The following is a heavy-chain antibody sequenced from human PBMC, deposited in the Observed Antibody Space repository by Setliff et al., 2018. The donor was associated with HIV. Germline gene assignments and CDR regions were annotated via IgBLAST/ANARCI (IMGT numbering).Heavy chain of an antibody. CDR1: GFTFSDHY. CDR3: ITTVMVRGRDDFDI. J-gene: IGHJ3*02. D-gene: IGHD3-10*01. V-gene: IGHV3-72*01. CDR2: TRNKVNSYTT. Sequence: GGSLRLSCAASGFTFSDHYMDWVRQAPGKGLEWVGRTRNKVNSYTTEYAASVKGRFTISRDDSRNTLHLQMNSLRTEDTAFYYCITTVMVRGRDDFDIWGQGTMVTVSS.